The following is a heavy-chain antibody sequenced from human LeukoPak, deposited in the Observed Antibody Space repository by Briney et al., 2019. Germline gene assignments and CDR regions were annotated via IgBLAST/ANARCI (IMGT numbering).Heavy chain of an antibody. D-gene: IGHD4-23*01. CDR1: GASVSGGGNS. V-gene: IGHV4-30-2*01. CDR3: AGTGVTFDY. CDR2: FSHTGST. J-gene: IGHJ4*02. Sequence: SETLSLTCAVSGASVSGGGNSWSWIRQPPGKGLEWIGWFSHTGSTYYNPSLKSRVTISVDRSNNQFSLKLRSMTAADTAVYYCAGTGVTFDYWGQGTLVTVSS.